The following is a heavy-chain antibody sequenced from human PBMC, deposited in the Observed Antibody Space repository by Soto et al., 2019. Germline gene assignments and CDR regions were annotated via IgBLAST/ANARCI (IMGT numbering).Heavy chain of an antibody. Sequence: QMQLVQSGAEVKKPGASVKVSCKASGYSFTSFDVNWVRQAAGQGLEWMGWMNPTTGNTGYAQKFQGRVTMTGNTSISTAYMDLRSLRSEDTAVYYCARGPTGEWLSSFDQWGQGTLVTVSS. CDR1: GYSFTSFD. CDR2: MNPTTGNT. V-gene: IGHV1-8*01. J-gene: IGHJ4*02. D-gene: IGHD3-3*01. CDR3: ARGPTGEWLSSFDQ.